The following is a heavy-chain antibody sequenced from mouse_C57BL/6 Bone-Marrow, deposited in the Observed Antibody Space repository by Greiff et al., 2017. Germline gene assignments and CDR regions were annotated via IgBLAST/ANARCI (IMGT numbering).Heavy chain of an antibody. D-gene: IGHD2-4*01. J-gene: IGHJ3*01. CDR3: ARYYDVDWFAY. CDR2: IDPSDSST. Sequence: QVQLQQPGAELVKPGASVKLSCKASGYTFTSYWMQWVKQRPGQGLEWIGEIDPSDSSTNYHQKFKGKATLTVDTSSSTAYMQLSSLTSEDSAFYYCARYYDVDWFAYWGQGTLVTVSS. CDR1: GYTFTSYW. V-gene: IGHV1-50*01.